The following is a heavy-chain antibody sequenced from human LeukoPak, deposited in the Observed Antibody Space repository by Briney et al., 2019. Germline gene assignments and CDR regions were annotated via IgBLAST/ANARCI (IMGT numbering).Heavy chain of an antibody. J-gene: IGHJ4*01. V-gene: IGHV4-31*03. CDR1: GGSLSSGGYS. CDR3: ARGAFSGGSCYEFDY. Sequence: SETLSLTCTVSGGSLSSGGYSWSGIRQHPGKGLEWIGYIYYSGSTYYNPSLKSRVTISVDTSKNQFSLKLSSVTAADTAVYYCARGAFSGGSCYEFDYWGQGTLVTVSS. CDR2: IYYSGST. D-gene: IGHD2-15*01.